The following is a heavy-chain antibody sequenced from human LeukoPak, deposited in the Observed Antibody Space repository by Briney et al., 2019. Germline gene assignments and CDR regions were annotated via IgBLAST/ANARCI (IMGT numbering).Heavy chain of an antibody. CDR2: IYHSGST. CDR3: ARDLVVVTAIPGERDDAFDI. V-gene: IGHV4-61*01. Sequence: NPSETLSLTCTVSGGSVSSGTYYWSWIRQPPGKGLEWIGEIYHSGSTNYNPSLKSRVTISVDKSKNQFSLKLSSVTAADTAVYYCARDLVVVTAIPGERDDAFDIWGQGTMVTVSS. J-gene: IGHJ3*02. CDR1: GGSVSSGTYY. D-gene: IGHD2-21*02.